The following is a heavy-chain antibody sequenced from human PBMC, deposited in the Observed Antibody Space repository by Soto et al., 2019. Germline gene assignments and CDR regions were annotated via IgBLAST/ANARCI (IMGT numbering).Heavy chain of an antibody. CDR3: ARTDSSGSYFDY. CDR1: DGSISSGGYY. D-gene: IGHD6-19*01. J-gene: IGHJ4*02. Sequence: QVQLQESGPGLVKPSQTLSLTCTVSDGSISSGGYYWSWIRQHPGKGLEWIGYIYYSGSTYYNPSLKSRVTISVDTSKNQFSLKLSSVTAADTAVYYCARTDSSGSYFDYWGQGTLVTVSS. V-gene: IGHV4-31*03. CDR2: IYYSGST.